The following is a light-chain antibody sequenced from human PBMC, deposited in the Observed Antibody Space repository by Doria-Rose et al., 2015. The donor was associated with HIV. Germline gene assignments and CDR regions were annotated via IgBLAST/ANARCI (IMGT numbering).Light chain of an antibody. CDR1: QSLLHTIGYSY. J-gene: IGKJ2*01. CDR3: MQALQTPYT. Sequence: EIGMTQSPLSLPVTPGQPASISCRSSQSLLHTIGYSYLDWYLQKPGQSPQLLIYLGSNRASGVPDRFSGSGSGTDFTLKISRVEAEDVGVYYCMQALQTPYTFGQGTKLEIK. V-gene: IGKV2-28*01. CDR2: LGS.